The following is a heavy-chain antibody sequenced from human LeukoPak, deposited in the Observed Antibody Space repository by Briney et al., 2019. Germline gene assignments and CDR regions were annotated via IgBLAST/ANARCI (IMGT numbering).Heavy chain of an antibody. Sequence: SQTLSLTRTVSGGSISSGGYYWSWIRQHPGNGLELIGSIYYSGSTNYNPSLKSRVTISVDTSKNQFSLKLSSVSAADTAVYYCARGGQVVPAAIADWFDPWGQGTLVTVSS. CDR1: GGSISSGGYY. D-gene: IGHD2-2*02. V-gene: IGHV4-31*03. J-gene: IGHJ5*02. CDR3: ARGGQVVPAAIADWFDP. CDR2: IYYSGST.